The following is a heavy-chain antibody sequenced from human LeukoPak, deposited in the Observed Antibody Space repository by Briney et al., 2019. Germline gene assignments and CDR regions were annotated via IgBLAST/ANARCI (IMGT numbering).Heavy chain of an antibody. D-gene: IGHD2-21*02. CDR1: GFTFGDYA. CDR2: TNWDGNTT. CDR3: AKGDSGHDPSIHPPGAFDY. Sequence: GGSLRLSCVASGFTFGDYAMHWVRQAPGKGLEWVCLTNWDGNTTFCADSVKGRFTISRDNIKSSLFLQMNSLRPEDSALYYCAKGDSGHDPSIHPPGAFDYWGQGTLVTVSS. V-gene: IGHV3-43D*03. J-gene: IGHJ4*02.